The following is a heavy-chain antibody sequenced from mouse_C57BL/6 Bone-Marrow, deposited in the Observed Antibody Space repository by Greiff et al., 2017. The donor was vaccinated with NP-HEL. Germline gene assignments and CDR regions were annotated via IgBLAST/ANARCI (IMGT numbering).Heavy chain of an antibody. CDR2: ISSSGST. CDR3: ARGYYGSSDEGYAMDY. J-gene: IGHJ4*01. CDR1: GYSITNGNHW. Sequence: EVQLVESGPALVKPSQTVSLTCTVTGYSITNGNHWWNWIRQVSGSKLEWIGYISSSGSTDSHPSLKSRISITRDTSKNPLFLQLNSVTTEDIATDDCARGYYGSSDEGYAMDYWGQGTSVTVSS. D-gene: IGHD1-1*01. V-gene: IGHV3-4*01.